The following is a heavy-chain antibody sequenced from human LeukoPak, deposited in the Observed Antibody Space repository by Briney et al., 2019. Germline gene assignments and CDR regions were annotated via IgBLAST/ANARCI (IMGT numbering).Heavy chain of an antibody. CDR3: AMSTVGLAPTKYYDFWSGYTWFDP. D-gene: IGHD3-3*01. J-gene: IGHJ5*02. CDR1: GGTFSSYA. Sequence: SVKVSCKASGGTFSSYAISWVRRAPGQGLEWMGGIIPIFGTANYAQKFQGRVTITTDESTSTAYMELSSLRSEDTAVYYCAMSTVGLAPTKYYDFWSGYTWFDPWGQGTLVTVSS. CDR2: IIPIFGTA. V-gene: IGHV1-69*05.